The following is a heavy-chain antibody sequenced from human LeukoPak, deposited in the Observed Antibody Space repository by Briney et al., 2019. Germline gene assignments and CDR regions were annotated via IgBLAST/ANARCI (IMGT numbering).Heavy chain of an antibody. CDR1: GGSFSGYY. D-gene: IGHD6-13*01. Sequence: SETLSLTCAVYGGSFSGYYWSWIRQSPGKGLEWIGEINHSGSTNYHPSLKSRVTISVDTSKNQFSLDLSSVTAADTAVYYCARAGSSWSRGPDYWGQGTLVTVSS. CDR2: INHSGST. CDR3: ARAGSSWSRGPDY. V-gene: IGHV4-34*01. J-gene: IGHJ4*02.